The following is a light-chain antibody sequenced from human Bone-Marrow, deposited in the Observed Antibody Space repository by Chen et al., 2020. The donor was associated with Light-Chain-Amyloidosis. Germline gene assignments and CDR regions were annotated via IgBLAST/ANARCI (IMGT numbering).Light chain of an antibody. CDR1: QSGAGNY. CDR3: QQYGSSLYT. CDR2: GAS. V-gene: IGKV3-20*01. Sequence: EIVLTQSPGILSLSPGERATLSCRASQSGAGNYVAWYQQKPGQPPRLLIYGASNRTAGIPDRFSGSGSGADFTLTISRLDTEDFAVYYCQQYGSSLYTFGQGTRLEIK. J-gene: IGKJ2*01.